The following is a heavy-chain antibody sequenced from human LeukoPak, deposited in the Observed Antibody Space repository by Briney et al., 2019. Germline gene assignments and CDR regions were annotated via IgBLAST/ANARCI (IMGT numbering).Heavy chain of an antibody. CDR3: AKGGTTVTNPSWFDP. CDR1: GFTFTNHW. J-gene: IGHJ5*02. Sequence: GGSLRLSCAASGFTFTNHWMTWVRQAPGKGLEWVSVISGGGGSTYYADSVKGRFTISRDNSKNTLYLHMNSLRAEDTAVYYCAKGGTTVTNPSWFDPWGQGTLVTVSS. CDR2: ISGGGGST. V-gene: IGHV3-23*01. D-gene: IGHD4-17*01.